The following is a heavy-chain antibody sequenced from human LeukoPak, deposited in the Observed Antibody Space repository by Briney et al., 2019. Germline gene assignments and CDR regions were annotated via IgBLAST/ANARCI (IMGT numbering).Heavy chain of an antibody. V-gene: IGHV4-39*01. Sequence: SETLSLTCTVSGGSISSSSYHWGWIRQPPGKGLEWIGSMYYSGSTYYNPSLKSRVTVFVDTSKNQFSLNLSSVTAADTAVYYCARISIVVVPAYFDYWGQGTLVTVSS. D-gene: IGHD2-2*01. CDR3: ARISIVVVPAYFDY. CDR2: MYYSGST. J-gene: IGHJ4*02. CDR1: GGSISSSSYH.